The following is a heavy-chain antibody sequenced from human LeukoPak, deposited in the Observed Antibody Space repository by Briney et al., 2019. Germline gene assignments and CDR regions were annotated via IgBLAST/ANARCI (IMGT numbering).Heavy chain of an antibody. D-gene: IGHD3-9*01. CDR2: VKSKTDGGTT. CDR3: TTERGYFDWFRMSGYYFDY. V-gene: IGHV3-15*01. J-gene: IGHJ4*02. CDR1: GFTFSNAW. Sequence: GGSLRLSCAASGFTFSNAWMSWVRQAPGKGLEWVGRVKSKTDGGTTDYAAPVKGRFTISRDDSKNTLYLQMNSLKTEDTAVYYCTTERGYFDWFRMSGYYFDYWGQGTLVTVSS.